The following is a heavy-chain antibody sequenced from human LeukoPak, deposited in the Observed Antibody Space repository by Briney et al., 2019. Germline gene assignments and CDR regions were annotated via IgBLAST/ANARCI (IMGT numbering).Heavy chain of an antibody. CDR2: INHSGST. CDR1: GGSFSGYY. Sequence: SETLSLTCAVYGGSFSGYYWSWIRQPPGKGLEWIGEINHSGSTNYNPSLKSRVTISVDTSKNQFSLKLSSVTAADTAVYYCAREVLRGWQRGFDPWGQGTLVTVSS. CDR3: AREVLRGWQRGFDP. J-gene: IGHJ5*02. D-gene: IGHD4-23*01. V-gene: IGHV4-34*01.